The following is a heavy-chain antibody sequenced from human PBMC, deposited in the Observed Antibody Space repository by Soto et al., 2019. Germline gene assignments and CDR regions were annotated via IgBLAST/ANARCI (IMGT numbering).Heavy chain of an antibody. D-gene: IGHD6-19*01. V-gene: IGHV4-34*01. Sequence: QVQLQQWGAGLLKPSETLSLTCAVYGGSFSGYYWSWIRQPPGKGLEWIGEINHSGSTNYNPSLKSRVTISVDTSKNQFSLKLSSVTAADTAVYYCAKTVAVAGTEYFQHWGQGTLVTVSS. CDR2: INHSGST. CDR3: AKTVAVAGTEYFQH. J-gene: IGHJ1*01. CDR1: GGSFSGYY.